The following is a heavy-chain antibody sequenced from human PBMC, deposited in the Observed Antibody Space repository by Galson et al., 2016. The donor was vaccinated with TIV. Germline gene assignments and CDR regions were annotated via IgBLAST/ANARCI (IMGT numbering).Heavy chain of an antibody. V-gene: IGHV1-69*13. D-gene: IGHD5-18*01. J-gene: IGHJ4*02. Sequence: QSGAEVKKPGASVKVSCKASGAIFNSYAISWVRQAPGQGLEWMGGIIAIFRIANYAQKFQGRVTITADESTSTAYMELSSLRSEDTAVYYCARGSGYNYGTPFDFWGQGTLVTVSS. CDR1: GAIFNSYA. CDR3: ARGSGYNYGTPFDF. CDR2: IIAIFRIA.